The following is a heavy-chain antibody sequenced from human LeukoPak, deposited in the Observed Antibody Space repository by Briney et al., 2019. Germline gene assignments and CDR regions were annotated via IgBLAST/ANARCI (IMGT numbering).Heavy chain of an antibody. CDR2: INPTGGST. J-gene: IGHJ6*02. V-gene: IGHV1-46*01. D-gene: IGHD2-15*01. CDR3: AKDLCGGSWYYYYGMDV. Sequence: GASVKVSCKASGYTFPSYFMHWVRQAPGQGLEWMGIINPTGGSTTYAQKFQGRVTMTRDTSTSTVYMELSSLRSDDTAVYYCAKDLCGGSWYYYYGMDVWGQGTTVTVSS. CDR1: GYTFPSYF.